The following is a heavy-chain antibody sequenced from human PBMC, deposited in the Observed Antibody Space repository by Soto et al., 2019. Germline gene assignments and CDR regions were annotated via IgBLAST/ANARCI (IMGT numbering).Heavy chain of an antibody. D-gene: IGHD3-10*01. J-gene: IGHJ5*02. Sequence: SETLSLTCTVSGGSISSGGYYWSWIRQHPGKGLEWIGYIYYSGSTYYNPSLKSRVTISVDTSKNQFSLKLSSVTAADTAVYYCARDTHDYYGSGSYYNLWFDPWGQGTLVTVSS. CDR2: IYYSGST. CDR1: GGSISSGGYY. V-gene: IGHV4-31*03. CDR3: ARDTHDYYGSGSYYNLWFDP.